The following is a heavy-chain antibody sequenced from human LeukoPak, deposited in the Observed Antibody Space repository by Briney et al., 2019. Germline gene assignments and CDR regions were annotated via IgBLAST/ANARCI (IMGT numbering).Heavy chain of an antibody. Sequence: GGSLRLSCAASGFTFSSYAMSWVRQAPGKGLEWVSAISGSGGSTYYADSVRGRFTISRDNSKNTLYLQMNSLRAEDTAVYYCAKFPYQLPIRDAFDIWGQGTMVTVSS. D-gene: IGHD2-2*01. CDR3: AKFPYQLPIRDAFDI. CDR1: GFTFSSYA. J-gene: IGHJ3*02. V-gene: IGHV3-23*01. CDR2: ISGSGGST.